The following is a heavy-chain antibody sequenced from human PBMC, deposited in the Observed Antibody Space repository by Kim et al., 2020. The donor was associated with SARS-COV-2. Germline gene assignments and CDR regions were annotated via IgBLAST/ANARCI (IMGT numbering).Heavy chain of an antibody. CDR3: AGDEHRSGITMIVVVIAYYFDY. CDR1: GFTFSSYA. CDR2: ISYDGSNK. Sequence: GGSLRLSCAASGFTFSSYAMHWVRQAPGKGLEWVAVISYDGSNKYYADSVKGRFTISRENSKNTLYLQMNSLRAEDTAVYYCAGDEHRSGITMIVVVIAYYFDYWGQGTMVTVSS. D-gene: IGHD3-22*01. J-gene: IGHJ4*02. V-gene: IGHV3-30*04.